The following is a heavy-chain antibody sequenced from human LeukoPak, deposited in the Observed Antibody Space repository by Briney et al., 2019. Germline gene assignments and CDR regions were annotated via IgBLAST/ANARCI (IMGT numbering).Heavy chain of an antibody. V-gene: IGHV1-2*02. CDR3: ARDAVDYGGNPYYFDY. CDR1: GFTXTDYY. Sequence: GASVKVSCKASGFTXTDYYMHWVRQAPGQGLEWMGWINPNSGGTNYVQKFQGRVTMTRDTSISTAYMELSRLRSDDTAVYYCARDAVDYGGNPYYFDYWGQGTLVTVSS. CDR2: INPNSGGT. D-gene: IGHD4-23*01. J-gene: IGHJ4*02.